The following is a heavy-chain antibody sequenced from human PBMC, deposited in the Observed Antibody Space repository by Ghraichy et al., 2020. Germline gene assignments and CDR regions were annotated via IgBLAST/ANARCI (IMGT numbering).Heavy chain of an antibody. V-gene: IGHV4-34*01. Sequence: GSLRLSCAVYGGSFSGYYWSWIRQPPGKGLEWIGEINHSRSTKYNPSLKSRVIISVDTSKNQFSLKLSSVTAADTAVYYCARGRRWITIFEVVRKDYGMDVWGQGTTVTVSS. D-gene: IGHD3-3*01. CDR3: ARGRRWITIFEVVRKDYGMDV. J-gene: IGHJ6*02. CDR1: GGSFSGYY. CDR2: INHSRST.